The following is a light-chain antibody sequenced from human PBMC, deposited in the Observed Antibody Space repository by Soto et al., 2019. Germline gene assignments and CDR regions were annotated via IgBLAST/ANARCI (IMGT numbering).Light chain of an antibody. CDR2: DAS. Sequence: DIQMTQSPSTLSASVGDTVTITCRASQDILTWLAWYQQKPGKTPKFLIYDASRLNSGVPSRFSGSGSGTEFTLTISSLQPDDFASYYCQQYHSFSMLSFGQGTRLEIK. CDR3: QQYHSFSMLS. J-gene: IGKJ2*01. CDR1: QDILTW. V-gene: IGKV1-5*01.